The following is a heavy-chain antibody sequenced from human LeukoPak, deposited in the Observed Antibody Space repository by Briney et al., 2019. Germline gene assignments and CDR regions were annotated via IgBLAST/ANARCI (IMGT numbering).Heavy chain of an antibody. CDR3: AKEGGGVDY. J-gene: IGHJ4*02. D-gene: IGHD1-26*01. CDR2: ISWDGGST. Sequence: GGSLRLSCAASGFTFDDYSMHWVRHGPGKGLEWVSVISWDGGSTSYADSVKGRFTISRNNSKDSLYLQMNRGRSEGSAVYCCAKEGGGVDYWGQGTLVTVSS. CDR1: GFTFDDYS. V-gene: IGHV3-43*01.